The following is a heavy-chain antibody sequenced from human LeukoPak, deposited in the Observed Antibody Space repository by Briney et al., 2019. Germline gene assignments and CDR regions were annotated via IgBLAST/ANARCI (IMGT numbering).Heavy chain of an antibody. CDR1: GGSFSNYN. CDR2: INDSGRI. J-gene: IGHJ6*03. V-gene: IGHV4-34*01. D-gene: IGHD1-7*01. Sequence: KSSETLSLTCAVYGGSFSNYNWSWIRHPPGKGLEWIGEINDSGRINYNPTLLSLVTVSVDPSKNQCSLSLTSVTATDSAVYYCARRWNYGRNYYIDVWGKGATVSVSS. CDR3: ARRWNYGRNYYIDV.